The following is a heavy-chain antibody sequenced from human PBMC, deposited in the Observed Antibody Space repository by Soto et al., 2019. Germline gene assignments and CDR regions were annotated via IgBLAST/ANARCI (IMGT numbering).Heavy chain of an antibody. V-gene: IGHV3-33*01. Sequence: QVQLVESGGGVVQPGRSLRLSCAASGFTFSSYGMHWVRQAPGKGLEWVAVIWYDGSNKYYADSVKGRFTISRDNSKNTLYLQMNSLRAEDTAVYYCASPGVTHDAFDIWGQGTMVTVSS. D-gene: IGHD2-21*02. J-gene: IGHJ3*02. CDR1: GFTFSSYG. CDR3: ASPGVTHDAFDI. CDR2: IWYDGSNK.